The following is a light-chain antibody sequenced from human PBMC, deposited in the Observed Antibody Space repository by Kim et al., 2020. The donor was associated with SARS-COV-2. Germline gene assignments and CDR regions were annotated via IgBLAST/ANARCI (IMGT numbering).Light chain of an antibody. CDR1: QSVSSN. CDR2: DAS. J-gene: IGKJ2*01. CDR3: QQYNNWPLYT. V-gene: IGKV3-15*01. Sequence: VSPRERATLSGRASQSVSSNLAWYQQKPGQAPRLLIYDASTRATGIPARFSGSGSGTEFTLTISSLQSEDFAVYYCQQYNNWPLYTFGQGTKLEI.